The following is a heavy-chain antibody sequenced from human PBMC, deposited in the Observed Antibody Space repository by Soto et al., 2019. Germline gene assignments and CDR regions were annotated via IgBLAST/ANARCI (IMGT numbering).Heavy chain of an antibody. Sequence: VGSLRLSCAASGFTFSSYSMNWVRQAPGKGLEWVSSISSSSSYIYYADSVKGRFTISRDNAKNSLYLQMNSLRAEDTAVYYCAREDGTMIVVVTGAFDIWGQGTMVTVSS. D-gene: IGHD3-22*01. CDR2: ISSSSSYI. CDR1: GFTFSSYS. J-gene: IGHJ3*02. V-gene: IGHV3-21*01. CDR3: AREDGTMIVVVTGAFDI.